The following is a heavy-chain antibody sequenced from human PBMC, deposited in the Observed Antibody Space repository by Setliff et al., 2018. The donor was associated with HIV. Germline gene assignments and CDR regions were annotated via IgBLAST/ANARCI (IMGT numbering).Heavy chain of an antibody. D-gene: IGHD4-17*01. CDR2: IYHTGYS. J-gene: IGHJ4*02. CDR3: AKGAGFYGDYTFDH. Sequence: SETLSLTCKVSGASINSYYWSWIRQPPGKGLEWIGYIYHTGYSNSKPSLESRVTISMVASRNQFSLKVTSVTAADTAVYYCAKGAGFYGDYTFDHWGQGRQVTVSS. V-gene: IGHV4-59*01. CDR1: GASINSYY.